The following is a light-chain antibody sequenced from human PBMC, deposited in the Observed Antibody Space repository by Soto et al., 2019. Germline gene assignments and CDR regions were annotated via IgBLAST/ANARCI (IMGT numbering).Light chain of an antibody. J-gene: IGKJ1*01. CDR2: GAS. CDR1: QSVSSSY. Sequence: EIVLTQSPGTLSLSPGERATLSCRASQSVSSSYLAWYQQKPGQAPRVLIHGASSRATGIPDRFSGSGSGTDFTLTISSLEAEDFAVYYCQVRDVWPSFGQGTKV. V-gene: IGKV3-20*01. CDR3: QVRDVWPS.